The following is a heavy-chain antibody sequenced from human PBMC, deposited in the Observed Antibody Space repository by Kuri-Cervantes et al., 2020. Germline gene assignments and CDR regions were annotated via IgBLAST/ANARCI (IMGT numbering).Heavy chain of an antibody. Sequence: SETLSLTCAVYGGSFSGYYWSWTRQPPGKGLEWIGEINHSGSTNYNPSLKSRVTISVDTSKNQFSLKLSSVTAADTAVYYCARRRITMIVVVITSGFDYWGQGTLVTVSS. CDR3: ARRRITMIVVVITSGFDY. CDR1: GGSFSGYY. D-gene: IGHD3-22*01. J-gene: IGHJ4*02. CDR2: INHSGST. V-gene: IGHV4-34*01.